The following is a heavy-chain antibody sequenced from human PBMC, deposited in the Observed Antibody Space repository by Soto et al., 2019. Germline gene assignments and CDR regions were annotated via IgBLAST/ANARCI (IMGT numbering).Heavy chain of an antibody. CDR2: IKSKTAGGTT. D-gene: IGHD4-17*01. Sequence: EVQLVESGGGLVKPGGSLRLSCAASGFSFSNVWMSWVRQAPGKGLEWVGRIKSKTAGGTTDYAAPVIGRFTISRDDSKTTLYLQMNSMTAEDPAVYYCSFQESTTVTMFEYWGQGTLVTVSS. V-gene: IGHV3-15*01. CDR1: GFSFSNVW. CDR3: SFQESTTVTMFEY. J-gene: IGHJ4*02.